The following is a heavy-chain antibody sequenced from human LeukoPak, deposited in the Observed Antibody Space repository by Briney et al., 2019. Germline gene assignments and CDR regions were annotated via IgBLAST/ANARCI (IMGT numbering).Heavy chain of an antibody. CDR3: ARGWDDSGYDSHFDY. J-gene: IGHJ4*02. V-gene: IGHV4-30-2*01. D-gene: IGHD5-12*01. CDR1: GGSISSGGYS. Sequence: SETLSLTCAVSGGSISSGGYSWSWIRQPPGKGLEWIGYIYHSGSTYYNPSLKSRVTISVDRSKNQFSLKVSSVTAADTAVYYCARGWDDSGYDSHFDYWGQGTLVTVSS. CDR2: IYHSGST.